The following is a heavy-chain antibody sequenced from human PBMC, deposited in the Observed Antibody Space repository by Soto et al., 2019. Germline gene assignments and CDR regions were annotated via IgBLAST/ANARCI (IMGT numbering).Heavy chain of an antibody. CDR3: ARDVRYCSSTSCYSWFDP. CDR2: TRNKANSYTT. J-gene: IGHJ5*02. Sequence: GGSLRLSSAASGFTFSDHYMGWVRQAPGKGLEWVGRTRNKANSYTTEYAASVKGRFTISRDDSKNSLYLQMNSLKTEDTAVYYCARDVRYCSSTSCYSWFDPWGQGTLVTVSS. CDR1: GFTFSDHY. V-gene: IGHV3-72*01. D-gene: IGHD2-2*01.